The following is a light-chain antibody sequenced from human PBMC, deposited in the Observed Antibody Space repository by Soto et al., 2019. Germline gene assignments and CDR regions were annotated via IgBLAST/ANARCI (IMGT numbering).Light chain of an antibody. Sequence: EIVMTQSSATLSLSPGERATLSCRASQSVSSNLAWYQQKPGQAPRLLIYGASTRAAGIPARFSGSGSGTEFTLTISSLQSEDFAVYYCQQYDNWPPLYTFGQGTKLEIK. J-gene: IGKJ2*01. CDR2: GAS. V-gene: IGKV3-15*01. CDR3: QQYDNWPPLYT. CDR1: QSVSSN.